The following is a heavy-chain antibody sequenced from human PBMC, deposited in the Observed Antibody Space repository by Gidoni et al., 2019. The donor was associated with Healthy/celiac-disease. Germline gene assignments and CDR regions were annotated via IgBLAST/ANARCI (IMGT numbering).Heavy chain of an antibody. CDR3: AKVAPPYGSGSSDY. V-gene: IGHV3-23*01. J-gene: IGHJ4*02. D-gene: IGHD3-10*01. CDR2: ISGSGGST. CDR1: EFTFSSSA. Sequence: EVQLLESGGGLVQPGGSLSLSCAASEFTFSSSAMSWVRQAPGKGLEWVSAISGSGGSTYYADSVKGRFTISRDNSKNTLYLQMNSLRAEDTAVYYCAKVAPPYGSGSSDYWGQGTLVTVSS.